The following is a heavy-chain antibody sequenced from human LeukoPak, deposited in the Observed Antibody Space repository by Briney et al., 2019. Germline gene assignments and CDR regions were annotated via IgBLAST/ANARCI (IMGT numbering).Heavy chain of an antibody. J-gene: IGHJ4*02. V-gene: IGHV4-30-4*01. CDR3: ASRKQWLVDY. CDR1: GGSISSGDYY. Sequence: SETLSLTCTVSGGSISSGDYYWSWIRQPPGKGLEWIGYIYHSGSTYYNPSLKSRVTISVDTSKNQFSLKLSSVTAADTAVYYCASRKQWLVDYWGQGTLVTVSS. D-gene: IGHD6-19*01. CDR2: IYHSGST.